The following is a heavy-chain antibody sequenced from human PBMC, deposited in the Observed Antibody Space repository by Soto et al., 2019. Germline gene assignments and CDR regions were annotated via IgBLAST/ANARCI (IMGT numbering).Heavy chain of an antibody. CDR1: GGSISSGGYS. V-gene: IGHV4-30-2*01. Sequence: SETLSLTCAVSGGSISSGGYSWSWIRQPPGKGLEWIGYIYHSGSTYYNPSLKSRVTISVDRSKNQFSLKLSSVTAADTAVYYCARKYDQWVWYFDYWGQGTLVTVPQ. CDR3: ARKYDQWVWYFDY. CDR2: IYHSGST. D-gene: IGHD6-13*01. J-gene: IGHJ4*02.